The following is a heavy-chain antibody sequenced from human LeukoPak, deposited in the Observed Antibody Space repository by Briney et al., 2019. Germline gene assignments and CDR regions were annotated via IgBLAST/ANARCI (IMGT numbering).Heavy chain of an antibody. D-gene: IGHD3-10*01. J-gene: IGHJ4*02. V-gene: IGHV4-59*01. CDR2: IYYSGST. CDR3: ARGGQAVRGVIMDY. CDR1: GGSISSYY. Sequence: PSETLSLTCTVSGGSISSYYWSWIRQPPGKGLEWIGYIYYSGSTNYNPFLKSRVTISVDTSKNQFSLKLSSVTAADTAVYHCARGGQAVRGVIMDYWGQGTLVTVSS.